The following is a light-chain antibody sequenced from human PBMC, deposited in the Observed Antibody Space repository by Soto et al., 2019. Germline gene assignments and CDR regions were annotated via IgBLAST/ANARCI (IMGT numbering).Light chain of an antibody. J-gene: IGKJ3*01. CDR1: QSVSXY. CDR2: DAS. CDR3: QQRSNWPPA. V-gene: IGKV3-11*01. Sequence: EIVLTQSPATLSLSPGERATLSCRASQSVSXYLAWYQQXXXXAPRLLIYDASNRATGIPARFSGSGSGTDFTLTISSLEPEDFAVYYCQQRSNWPPAFGPGTKVDIK.